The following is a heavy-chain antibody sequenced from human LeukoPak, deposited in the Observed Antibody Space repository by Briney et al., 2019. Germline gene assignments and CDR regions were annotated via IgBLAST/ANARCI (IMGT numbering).Heavy chain of an antibody. D-gene: IGHD4-17*01. CDR3: ARDCGDPAYFDY. J-gene: IGHJ4*02. CDR2: IYYSGST. CDR1: GGSISSSSYY. V-gene: IGHV4-39*07. Sequence: PSETLSLTCTVSGGSISSSSYYWGWIRQPPGKGLEWIGSIYYSGSTYYNPSLKSRVTISVDTSKNQFSLKLSSVTAADTAVYYCARDCGDPAYFDYWGQGTLVTVSS.